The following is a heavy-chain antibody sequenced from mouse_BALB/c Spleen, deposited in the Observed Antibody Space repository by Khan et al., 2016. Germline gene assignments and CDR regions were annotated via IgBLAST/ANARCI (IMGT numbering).Heavy chain of an antibody. V-gene: IGHV5-6-5*01. J-gene: IGHJ2*01. D-gene: IGHD1-1*01. CDR1: GFTFSSYA. Sequence: EVELVESGGGLVKPGGSLKLSCTAAGFTFSSYAMSWVRQTPEKRLEWVASISSGGSTYYPDSVKGRFTISRDNARNILYLQMSSLRSEDTAMYXSARGRSRRDYYFDYWGQGTTLTVSS. CDR3: ARGRSRRDYYFDY. CDR2: ISSGGST.